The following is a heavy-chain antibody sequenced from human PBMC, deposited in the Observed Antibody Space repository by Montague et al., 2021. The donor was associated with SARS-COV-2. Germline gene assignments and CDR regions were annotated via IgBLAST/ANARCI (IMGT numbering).Heavy chain of an antibody. CDR3: ARGHRDGGFWCGSECFDV. Sequence: SETLSLTCTVSGDSISAGTYYWTWIRQHPEKRLEWIGNIHDSGPTSYNPSLKSRVTISIATSRNQFSLILTSVTAADTAVYYCARGHRDGGFWCGSECFDVWGPGTSVTVSS. J-gene: IGHJ3*01. CDR2: IHDSGPT. D-gene: IGHD2-15*01. V-gene: IGHV4-61*01. CDR1: GDSISAGTYY.